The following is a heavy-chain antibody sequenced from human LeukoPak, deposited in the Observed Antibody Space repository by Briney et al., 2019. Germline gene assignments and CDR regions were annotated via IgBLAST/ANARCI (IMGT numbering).Heavy chain of an antibody. J-gene: IGHJ4*02. Sequence: PSETLSLTCTVSGVSISSTSYYWGWIRQPPGKGLEWIASIYYSGSTYYNPSLKSRVTISVDTSKNQFSLKLSSVTAADTAVYYCARGNYDYVWGGIDYWGQGTLVTVSS. V-gene: IGHV4-39*01. D-gene: IGHD3-16*01. CDR1: GVSISSTSYY. CDR3: ARGNYDYVWGGIDY. CDR2: IYYSGST.